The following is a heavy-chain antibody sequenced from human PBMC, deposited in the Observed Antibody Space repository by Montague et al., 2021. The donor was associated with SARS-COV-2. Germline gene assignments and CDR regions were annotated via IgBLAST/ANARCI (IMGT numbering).Heavy chain of an antibody. Sequence: SETLSLTCTVSGGSISSYYWSWIRQPPGPGLEWIGYINYSGSTDYSPSLTSRVTISLDTSKNQFSLKVTSVTAADTAVNYCARGGGYYNYGLDVWGPGTTVTVSS. D-gene: IGHD3-22*01. V-gene: IGHV4-59*01. CDR3: ARGGGYYNYGLDV. J-gene: IGHJ6*02. CDR2: INYSGST. CDR1: GGSISSYY.